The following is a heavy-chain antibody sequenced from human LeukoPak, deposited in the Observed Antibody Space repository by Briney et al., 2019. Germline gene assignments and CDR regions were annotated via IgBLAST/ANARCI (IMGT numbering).Heavy chain of an antibody. CDR1: GDSISSYY. Sequence: SETLSLTCTVSGDSISSYYWSWIRQPPGKGLEGIGYIYTSGGTNYIPSLKGRVTISIDTSKNQFSLKLRSVTAADSAVYYCARLTRLSTSPDRYYLDYWGQGTLVTVSS. J-gene: IGHJ4*02. CDR2: IYTSGGT. V-gene: IGHV4-4*09. CDR3: ARLTRLSTSPDRYYLDY. D-gene: IGHD6-6*01.